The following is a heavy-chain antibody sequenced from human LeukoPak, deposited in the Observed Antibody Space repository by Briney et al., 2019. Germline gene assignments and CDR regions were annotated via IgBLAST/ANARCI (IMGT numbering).Heavy chain of an antibody. V-gene: IGHV1-2*02. Sequence: ASVKVSCKASGYTFTGYYMHWVRQAPGQGLEWMGWINPNSGGTNYAQKFQGRVTMTRDTSISTAYMELSRLRSDDTAVYYCATVSGSSSVFAFDYWGQGTLVTVSS. D-gene: IGHD6-6*01. CDR3: ATVSGSSSVFAFDY. CDR1: GYTFTGYY. CDR2: INPNSGGT. J-gene: IGHJ4*02.